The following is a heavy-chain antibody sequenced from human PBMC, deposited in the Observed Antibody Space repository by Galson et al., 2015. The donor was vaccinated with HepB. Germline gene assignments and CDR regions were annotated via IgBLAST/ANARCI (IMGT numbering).Heavy chain of an antibody. CDR1: GFTSSSYG. CDR3: AKDVNTMVRGRGAFDI. D-gene: IGHD3-10*01. J-gene: IGHJ3*02. V-gene: IGHV3-30*02. Sequence: SLRLSCAASGFTSSSYGMHWVRQALGKGLEWVAFIRYDGSNKYYADSVKGRFTISRDNSRNTLYLQMNSLRAEDTAVYYCAKDVNTMVRGRGAFDIWGQGTMVTVSS. CDR2: IRYDGSNK.